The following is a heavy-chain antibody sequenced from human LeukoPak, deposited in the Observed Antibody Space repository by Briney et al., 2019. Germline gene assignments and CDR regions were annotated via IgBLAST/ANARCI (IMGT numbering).Heavy chain of an antibody. CDR2: ISGSGGST. Sequence: GGSLRLSCVASEFVFSSHAMIWVRQAPGKGLEWVSAISGSGGSTYYADSVKGRFTISRDNSKNTLYLQMNSLRAEDTAVYYCASTLTGRATLDYWGQGTLVTVSS. V-gene: IGHV3-23*01. CDR3: ASTLTGRATLDY. D-gene: IGHD2-15*01. J-gene: IGHJ4*02. CDR1: EFVFSSHA.